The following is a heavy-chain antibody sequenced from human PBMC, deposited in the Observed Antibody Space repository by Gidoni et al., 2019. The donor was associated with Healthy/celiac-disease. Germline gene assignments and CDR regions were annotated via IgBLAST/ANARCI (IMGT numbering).Heavy chain of an antibody. V-gene: IGHV4-4*02. Sequence: QLQESGPGLVQPSGTLSLTCAVSVGSISSSNWWSWVRQPPGKGLEWIGEIYHSGSTNYNPSLKSRVTISVDKSKNQFSLKLSSVTAADTAVYYCARSGRYYDILTGYPAHYYYYYMDVWGKGTTVTVSS. CDR1: VGSISSSNW. D-gene: IGHD3-9*01. CDR2: IYHSGST. J-gene: IGHJ6*03. CDR3: ARSGRYYDILTGYPAHYYYYYMDV.